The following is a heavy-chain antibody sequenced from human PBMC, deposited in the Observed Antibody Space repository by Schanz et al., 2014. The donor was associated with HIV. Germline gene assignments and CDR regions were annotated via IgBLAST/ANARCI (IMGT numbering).Heavy chain of an antibody. Sequence: QVHLVQSGAEVKKPGASVKVSCKASGYTFTGYYMHWGRQAPGQGLEWMGWINPSSGGTNYAQKFQGRLTMTRDTSISTAYMELRRLRSDDPAVYYCARDKNVISMVRGVMGGVDSWGQGTLVTVSS. CDR1: GYTFTGYY. CDR2: INPSSGGT. D-gene: IGHD3-10*01. V-gene: IGHV1-2*02. CDR3: ARDKNVISMVRGVMGGVDS. J-gene: IGHJ4*02.